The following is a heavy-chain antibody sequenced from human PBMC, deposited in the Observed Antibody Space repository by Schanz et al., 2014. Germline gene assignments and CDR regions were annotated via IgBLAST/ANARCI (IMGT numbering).Heavy chain of an antibody. CDR3: ARDTTWRLDL. CDR1: GASISSSNW. Sequence: QVQLQESGPGLVKPSGTLSLTCAVSGASISSSNWWSWVRQPPGKGLEWIAEINHGGSTNYNPSLKSRVTISVDTSKNQFSLTLTSLTAADTAVYYCARDTTWRLDLWGRGTLVTVSS. V-gene: IGHV4-4*02. J-gene: IGHJ2*01. CDR2: INHGGST. D-gene: IGHD1-1*01.